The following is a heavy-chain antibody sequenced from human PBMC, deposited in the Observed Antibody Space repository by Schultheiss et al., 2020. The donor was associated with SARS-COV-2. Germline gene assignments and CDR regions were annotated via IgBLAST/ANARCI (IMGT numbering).Heavy chain of an antibody. CDR1: GGSISSSSYY. CDR2: IYYSGST. D-gene: IGHD6-13*01. Sequence: SETLSLTCTVSGGSISSSSYYWGWIRQPPGKGLEWIGSIYYSGSTYYNPSLKSRVTISVDTSKNQFSLKLSSVTAADTAVYYCARDRGSIAAAGPLFYWGQGTLVTVSS. CDR3: ARDRGSIAAAGPLFY. J-gene: IGHJ4*02. V-gene: IGHV4-39*02.